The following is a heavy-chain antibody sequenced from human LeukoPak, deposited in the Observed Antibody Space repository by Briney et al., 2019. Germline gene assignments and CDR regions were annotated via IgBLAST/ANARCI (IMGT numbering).Heavy chain of an antibody. J-gene: IGHJ4*02. CDR3: ATWNSDWEFAY. D-gene: IGHD1/OR15-1a*01. V-gene: IGHV3-33*08. CDR2: IWYDGSNK. Sequence: GGSLRLSCAASGFTFSDYWMHWVRQAPGKGLEWVAVIWYDGSNKYYADSVKGRFTISRDNSKNTLYLQMNSLRAEDTAVYYCATWNSDWEFAYWGQGTLVSVSS. CDR1: GFTFSDYW.